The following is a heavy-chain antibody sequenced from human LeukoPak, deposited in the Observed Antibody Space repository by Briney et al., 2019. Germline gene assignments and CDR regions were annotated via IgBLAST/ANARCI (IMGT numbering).Heavy chain of an antibody. CDR2: INHNGNVN. Sequence: GGSLRLSCAASGFTFSSYWMNWARQAPGKGLEWVASINHNGNVNYYVDSVKGRFTISRDNAKNSLYLQMNSLRAEDTAVYYCARDGKPGIAVAGPPYYFDYWGQGTLVTVSS. D-gene: IGHD6-19*01. CDR1: GFTFSSYW. CDR3: ARDGKPGIAVAGPPYYFDY. J-gene: IGHJ4*02. V-gene: IGHV3-7*01.